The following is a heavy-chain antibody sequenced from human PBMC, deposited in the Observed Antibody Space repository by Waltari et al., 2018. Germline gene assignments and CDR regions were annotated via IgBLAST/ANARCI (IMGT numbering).Heavy chain of an antibody. V-gene: IGHV3-74*01. D-gene: IGHD5-18*01. CDR3: ARKGGRGYPYGPFYYDY. Sequence: LVESGGGLVQPGGSLRLSCAASGFTFGDYWMHWVRQVPGKGLEWVSRINIDGGYISYADSVKGRFTISRDNAKNTVFRQLNSLRAEDTAVYYCARKGGRGYPYGPFYYDYWGRGTLVTVSS. J-gene: IGHJ4*02. CDR1: GFTFGDYW. CDR2: INIDGGYI.